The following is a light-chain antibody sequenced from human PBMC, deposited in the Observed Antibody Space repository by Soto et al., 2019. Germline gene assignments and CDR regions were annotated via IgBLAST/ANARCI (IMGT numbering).Light chain of an antibody. V-gene: IGLV2-14*01. CDR3: SSYTISTSTSYV. CDR1: SSDIGGDYDY. Sequence: QAVVTQPASVSGSPGQSITISCTGTSSDIGGDYDYVSWYQQHPGKAPKLLIYEVSNRPSGVSNRFSASKSGNTASLTISGLQAEDEADYYCSSYTISTSTSYVFGTGTKLTVL. CDR2: EVS. J-gene: IGLJ1*01.